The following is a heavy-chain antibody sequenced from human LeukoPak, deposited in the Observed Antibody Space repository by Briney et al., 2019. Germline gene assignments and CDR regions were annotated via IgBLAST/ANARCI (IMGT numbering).Heavy chain of an antibody. Sequence: GGSLRLSCAASGFTFSSYSMNWVRQAPGKGLEWVSSISSSSSYIYYADSVKGRFTISRDNAKNSLYLQMNSLRAEDTAVYYCARDAGQQLAFGYWGQGTLVTVSS. D-gene: IGHD6-13*01. CDR1: GFTFSSYS. J-gene: IGHJ4*02. V-gene: IGHV3-21*01. CDR2: ISSSSSYI. CDR3: ARDAGQQLAFGY.